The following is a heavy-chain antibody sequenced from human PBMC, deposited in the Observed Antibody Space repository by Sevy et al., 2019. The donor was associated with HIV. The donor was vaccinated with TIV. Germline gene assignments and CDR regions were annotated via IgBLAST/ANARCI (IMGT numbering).Heavy chain of an antibody. Sequence: ASVKVSCKASGYTFTGYFIHWVRQAPGQGLEWMGWINPNSGDTNYAQKFKGRVTVTRDTSINTAYMELSRLRSDDTAVYYCASPGGYRYGSLLDYWGQGTLVTVSS. J-gene: IGHJ4*02. D-gene: IGHD5-18*01. CDR2: INPNSGDT. V-gene: IGHV1-2*02. CDR1: GYTFTGYF. CDR3: ASPGGYRYGSLLDY.